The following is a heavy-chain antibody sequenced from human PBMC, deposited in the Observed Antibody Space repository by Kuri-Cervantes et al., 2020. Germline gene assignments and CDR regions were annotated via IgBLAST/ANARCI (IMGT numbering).Heavy chain of an antibody. D-gene: IGHD3-10*01. CDR2: ISAYNGNT. CDR1: GYTFTSYG. J-gene: IGHJ4*02. V-gene: IGHV1-18*01. Sequence: ASVKVSCKASGYTFTSYGISWVRQVPGQGLEWMGWISAYNGNTNYAQKLQGRVTMTTDTSTSTAYMELRSLRSDDTAVYYCARVRLVRGVIMYGTAFDYWGQGTLVTVSS. CDR3: ARVRLVRGVIMYGTAFDY.